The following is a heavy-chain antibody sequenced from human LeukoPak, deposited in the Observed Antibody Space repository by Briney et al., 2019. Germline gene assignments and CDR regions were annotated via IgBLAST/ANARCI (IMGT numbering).Heavy chain of an antibody. Sequence: GGSLRLSCAASGFTFSSYSMNWVRQAPGKGLEWVSSISSSSSYIYYADSVKGRFTISRDNAKNSLYLQMNSLRAEDTAVYYCARDLEESHVVVPAANKASFDYWGQGTLVTVSS. CDR1: GFTFSSYS. CDR2: ISSSSSYI. V-gene: IGHV3-21*01. CDR3: ARDLEESHVVVPAANKASFDY. D-gene: IGHD2-2*01. J-gene: IGHJ4*02.